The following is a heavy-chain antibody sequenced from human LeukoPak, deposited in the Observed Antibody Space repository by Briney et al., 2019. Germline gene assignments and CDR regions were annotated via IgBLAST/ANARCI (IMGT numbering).Heavy chain of an antibody. CDR2: IYHSGST. CDR3: ATRELSDGWFDP. J-gene: IGHJ5*02. V-gene: IGHV4-38-2*02. Sequence: SETLSLTCNVSGYSISSGYYWGWIRQPPGKGPEWIGNIYHSGSTYYNPSLKSRVTISVDTSKNQFSLKLSSVTAADTAVYYCATRELSDGWFDPWGQGTLVTVSS. D-gene: IGHD3-16*02. CDR1: GYSISSGYY.